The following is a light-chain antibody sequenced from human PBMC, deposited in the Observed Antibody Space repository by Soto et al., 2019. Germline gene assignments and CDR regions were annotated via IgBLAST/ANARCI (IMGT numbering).Light chain of an antibody. J-gene: IGLJ2*01. CDR3: CSYAPSRSLL. CDR2: EGN. V-gene: IGLV2-23*01. CDR1: SSDVGTYNL. Sequence: QSVLTQPASVSGSPGQSITISCTGTSSDVGTYNLVTWYQQHPGKAPKLIIYEGNKRPSGVSNRFSASKSGNTASLTISGLQDDDEADSYCCSYAPSRSLLFGGGTKLTVL.